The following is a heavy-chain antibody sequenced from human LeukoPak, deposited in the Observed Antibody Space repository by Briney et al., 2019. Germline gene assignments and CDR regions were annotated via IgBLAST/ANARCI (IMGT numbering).Heavy chain of an antibody. CDR1: GFTFSSYS. Sequence: GGSLRLFCAASGFTFSSYSMNWVRQAPGKGLEWVSSISRSSSYIYYADSVKGRFTISRDNAKNSLYLQMNSLRAEDTAVYYCARDAGVGSYLYWGQGTLVTVSS. CDR2: ISRSSSYI. V-gene: IGHV3-21*01. J-gene: IGHJ4*02. D-gene: IGHD1-26*01. CDR3: ARDAGVGSYLY.